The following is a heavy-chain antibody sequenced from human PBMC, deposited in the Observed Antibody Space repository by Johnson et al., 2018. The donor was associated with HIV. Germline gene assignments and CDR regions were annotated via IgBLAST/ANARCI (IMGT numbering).Heavy chain of an antibody. J-gene: IGHJ3*02. Sequence: VQLVESGGDLVQPGGSLRLSCAASGFTFSRSAMSWVRQAPGKGLEWVSIITSGGGDTYYADSVKGRFTISRDNSKNTLFLQMNRLRAEDTAVYYCARVTHIQLWANDSFDTWGQGTMVTVSS. D-gene: IGHD5-18*01. V-gene: IGHV3-23*04. CDR2: ITSGGGDT. CDR1: GFTFSRSA. CDR3: ARVTHIQLWANDSFDT.